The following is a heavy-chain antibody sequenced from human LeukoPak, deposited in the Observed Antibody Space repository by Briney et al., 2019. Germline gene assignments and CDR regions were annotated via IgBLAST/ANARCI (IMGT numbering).Heavy chain of an antibody. CDR2: INPNSGGT. CDR3: ARDLGYGSGSYLDY. D-gene: IGHD3-10*01. Sequence: ASVKVSCKASGYTFTSYGISWVRQAPGQGLEWMGWINPNSGGTNYAQKFQGRVTMTRDTSISTAYMELSRLRSDDTAVYYCARDLGYGSGSYLDYWGQGTLVTVSS. CDR1: GYTFTSYG. V-gene: IGHV1-2*02. J-gene: IGHJ4*02.